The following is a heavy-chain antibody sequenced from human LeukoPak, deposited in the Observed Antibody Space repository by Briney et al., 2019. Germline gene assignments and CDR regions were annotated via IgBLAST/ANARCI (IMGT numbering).Heavy chain of an antibody. CDR1: GFTFSSYA. J-gene: IGHJ4*02. Sequence: QPGGSLRLSCAASGFTFSSYAMSWVRQAPGKGLEWVSAISGSGGSTYYADSVKGRFTISRDNSKNTLYLQMNSLRAEDTAVYYCAKDPGRYCSSTSCLSVYWGQGTLVTVSS. CDR3: AKDPGRYCSSTSCLSVY. D-gene: IGHD2-2*01. V-gene: IGHV3-23*01. CDR2: ISGSGGST.